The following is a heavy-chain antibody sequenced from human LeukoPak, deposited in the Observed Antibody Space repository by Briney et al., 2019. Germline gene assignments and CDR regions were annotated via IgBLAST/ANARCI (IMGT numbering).Heavy chain of an antibody. CDR3: ARLTGGYYYYGMDV. Sequence: GGSLRLSCAASGFTFSSYWMSWVRQAPGKGLEWVANIKQDGSEKYYVDSVKGRFTISRDNAKNSLYLQMNSLRAEDTAVYYCARLTGGYYYYGMDVWGQGTTVTVSS. V-gene: IGHV3-7*01. D-gene: IGHD1-14*01. CDR1: GFTFSSYW. CDR2: IKQDGSEK. J-gene: IGHJ6*02.